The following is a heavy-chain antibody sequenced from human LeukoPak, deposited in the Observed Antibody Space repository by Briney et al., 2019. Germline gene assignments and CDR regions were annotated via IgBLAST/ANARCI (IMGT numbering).Heavy chain of an antibody. J-gene: IGHJ4*02. CDR3: ARDPRGGTLDY. D-gene: IGHD3-10*01. Sequence: GGSLRLSGAAPGFTFSSYWMHWVRRASGKGLVWVSRIHSDWRSTDYAVSVKGRFTISRDNAKNTLNLQMNSLRAEDTAVYYCARDPRGGTLDYWGQGALVTVSS. CDR1: GFTFSSYW. V-gene: IGHV3-74*01. CDR2: IHSDWRST.